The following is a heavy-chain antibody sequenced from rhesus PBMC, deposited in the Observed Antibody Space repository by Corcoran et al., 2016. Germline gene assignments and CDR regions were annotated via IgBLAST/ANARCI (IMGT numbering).Heavy chain of an antibody. Sequence: QLQLQESGPGLVKPSETLSLTCAVSVGSITISYWTWILHPPVHGLVCIGRSSASGGTTDYNTSLKSRVTISRDTSTNQCSLKLTSVTAADTALYYCARELPMTTVTTFRSSDVWGRGILVTVSS. CDR3: ARELPMTTVTTFRSSDV. D-gene: IGHD4-35*01. V-gene: IGHV4-173*01. CDR1: VGSITISY. J-gene: IGHJ5-2*02. CDR2: SSASGGTT.